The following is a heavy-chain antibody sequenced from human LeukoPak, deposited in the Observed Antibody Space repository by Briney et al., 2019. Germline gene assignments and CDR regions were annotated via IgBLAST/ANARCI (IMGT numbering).Heavy chain of an antibody. CDR1: GFTVISNY. Sequence: GGSLRLSCAASGFTVISNYMSWVRQAPGKGLEWVSYISSSGSTIYYADSVKGRFTISRDNAKNSLYLQMNSLRAEDTAVYYCARGVVVPAAMVDYWGQGTLVTVSS. D-gene: IGHD2-2*01. CDR3: ARGVVVPAAMVDY. J-gene: IGHJ4*02. CDR2: ISSSGSTI. V-gene: IGHV3-48*03.